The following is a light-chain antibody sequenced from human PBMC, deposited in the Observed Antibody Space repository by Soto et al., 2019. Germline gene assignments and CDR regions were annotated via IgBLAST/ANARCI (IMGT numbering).Light chain of an antibody. Sequence: QSALTQPASVSGSPGQSITISCTGTSSDVGGYNYVSWYQQHPGKAPKLMIYEVSNRSSGVSNRFSGSKSGNTASLTISGLQAEDEADYYGSSYTSSSTLVFGAGTKLTVL. J-gene: IGLJ1*01. CDR1: SSDVGGYNY. CDR2: EVS. V-gene: IGLV2-14*01. CDR3: SSYTSSSTLV.